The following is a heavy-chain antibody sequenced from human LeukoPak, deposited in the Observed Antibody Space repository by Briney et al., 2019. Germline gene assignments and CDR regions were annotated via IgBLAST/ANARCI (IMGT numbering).Heavy chain of an antibody. V-gene: IGHV3-48*02. Sequence: GGSLRLSCAASGFRFSNYSMNWVRQAPGKGLEWVSYISSSSSTIYYADSVKGRFTISRDNAKNSLYLQMNSLRDEDTAVFYCAREGAYYGRNFDYWGQGTLVTVSS. CDR3: AREGAYYGRNFDY. CDR2: ISSSSSTI. CDR1: GFRFSNYS. J-gene: IGHJ4*02. D-gene: IGHD3-22*01.